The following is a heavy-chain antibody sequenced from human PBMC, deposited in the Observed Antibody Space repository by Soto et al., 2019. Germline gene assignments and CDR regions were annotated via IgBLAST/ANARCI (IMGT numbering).Heavy chain of an antibody. D-gene: IGHD4-17*01. Sequence: ASVKVSCKASGYTFTSYGISWVRQAPGQGLEWMGWISAYNGNTNYAQKLQGRVTMTTDTSTSTAYMELRSLRSDDTAVYYCAREDESYGDYPYYFDYWGQGTLVTVSS. CDR2: ISAYNGNT. V-gene: IGHV1-18*01. CDR3: AREDESYGDYPYYFDY. J-gene: IGHJ4*02. CDR1: GYTFTSYG.